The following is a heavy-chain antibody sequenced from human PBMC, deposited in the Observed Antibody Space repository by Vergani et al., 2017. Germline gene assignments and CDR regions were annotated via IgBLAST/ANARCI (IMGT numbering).Heavy chain of an antibody. D-gene: IGHD3-10*01. CDR1: GGSFSSYS. Sequence: VQLQQWGAGLLKPSETLSLTCAVYGGSFSSYSMNWVRQAPGKGLEWVSSISSSSSYIHYSDSLKGRFTISRDNAKSSLYLQMNSLRAEDTGVYYCARDRYYLGSGSYPYFYYYGLDVWGQGTAVTVSS. V-gene: IGHV3-21*01. CDR3: ARDRYYLGSGSYPYFYYYGLDV. J-gene: IGHJ6*02. CDR2: ISSSSSYI.